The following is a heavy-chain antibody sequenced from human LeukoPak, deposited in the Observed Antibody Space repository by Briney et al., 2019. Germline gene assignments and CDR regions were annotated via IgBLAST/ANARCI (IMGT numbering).Heavy chain of an antibody. J-gene: IGHJ4*02. CDR3: ALSPGYCSSTSCYAFDY. V-gene: IGHV3-74*01. D-gene: IGHD2-2*01. Sequence: GGSLRLSCAASGFTFSGYWMHWVRQAPGKGLVWVSRINSDGSSTSYADSVKGRFTISRDNAKNTLYLQMNSLRAEDTAVYYCALSPGYCSSTSCYAFDYWGQGTLVTVSS. CDR2: INSDGSST. CDR1: GFTFSGYW.